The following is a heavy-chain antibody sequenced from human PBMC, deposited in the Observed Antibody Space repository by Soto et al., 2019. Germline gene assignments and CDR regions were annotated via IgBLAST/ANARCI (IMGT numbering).Heavy chain of an antibody. J-gene: IGHJ4*02. Sequence: GSLRLSCAASGFTFSSYAMSWIRQAPGKGLEWVSAISGSGGSTYYADSVKGRFTISRDNSKNTLYLQMNSLRAEDTAVYYCAKGLEITMIGSRVDYWGQGTLVTVSS. CDR1: GFTFSSYA. V-gene: IGHV3-23*01. CDR2: ISGSGGST. D-gene: IGHD3-22*01. CDR3: AKGLEITMIGSRVDY.